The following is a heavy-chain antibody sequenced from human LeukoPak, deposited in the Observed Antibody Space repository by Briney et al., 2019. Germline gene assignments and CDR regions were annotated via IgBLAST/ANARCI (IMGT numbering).Heavy chain of an antibody. CDR3: ARGSYGSGSYLS. V-gene: IGHV4-59*01. CDR2: IYYSGST. CDR1: GGSISSYY. J-gene: IGHJ5*02. Sequence: PSETLSLTCTVSGGSISSYYWSWIRQPPGKGLEWIGYIYYSGSTNYNPSLKSRVTISVDTSKNQFSLKVSSVTAADTAVYYCARGSYGSGSYLSWGQGTLVTVSS. D-gene: IGHD3-10*01.